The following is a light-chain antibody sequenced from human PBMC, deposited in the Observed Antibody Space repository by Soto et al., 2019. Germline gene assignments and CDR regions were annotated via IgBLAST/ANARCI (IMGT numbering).Light chain of an antibody. Sequence: QSVLTQPPSVSGSPGQSVTISCTGTSSDVGGYNYVSWYQQHPGKAPKLMIYEVSERPSGVPDRFSGSKSSNTASLTVSGLQAEDEADYYCSSYAGSNNFVVGT. CDR1: SSDVGGYNY. CDR2: EVS. CDR3: SSYAGSNNFV. J-gene: IGLJ1*01. V-gene: IGLV2-8*01.